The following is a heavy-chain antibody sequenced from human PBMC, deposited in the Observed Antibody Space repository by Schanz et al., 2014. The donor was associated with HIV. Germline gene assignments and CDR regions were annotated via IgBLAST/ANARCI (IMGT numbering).Heavy chain of an antibody. CDR2: ITESGGRT. Sequence: EVQLLESGGGLVQPGGSLRLSCAASGFAFSNYAMSWVRQAPGKGLEWVSSITESGGRTYYADSVNGRFTISRDNPKNTLYLQMTTLRTEDTAVYYCAKPEYDSSGNSQSHFDYWGQGTLVTVSS. D-gene: IGHD3-22*01. J-gene: IGHJ4*02. CDR1: GFAFSNYA. CDR3: AKPEYDSSGNSQSHFDY. V-gene: IGHV3-23*01.